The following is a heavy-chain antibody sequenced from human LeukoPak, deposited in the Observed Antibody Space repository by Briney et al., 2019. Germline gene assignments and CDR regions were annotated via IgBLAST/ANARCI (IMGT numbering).Heavy chain of an antibody. D-gene: IGHD6-13*01. Sequence: PGRSLRLSCAASGFTFDDYAMHWVRQAPGKGLEWVSGISWNSGSIGYADSVKGRFTISRDNAKNSLYLQMNSLRAEDTALYYCAKGPHSSSWYLHWFDPWGQGTLVTVSS. CDR1: GFTFDDYA. CDR2: ISWNSGSI. J-gene: IGHJ5*02. V-gene: IGHV3-9*01. CDR3: AKGPHSSSWYLHWFDP.